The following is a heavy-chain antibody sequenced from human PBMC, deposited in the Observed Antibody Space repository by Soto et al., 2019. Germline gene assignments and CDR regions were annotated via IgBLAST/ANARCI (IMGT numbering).Heavy chain of an antibody. V-gene: IGHV3-74*01. CDR3: ASPAREEGLDY. J-gene: IGHJ4*02. CDR2: INRDGSST. D-gene: IGHD2-2*01. CDR1: GFTFSSYW. Sequence: EVQLVESGGGLVQPGGSLRLSCAASGFTFSSYWMHWVRQAPGKGLVWVSRINRDGSSTSYADSVKGRFTISRDNAKNTLYLQMTCLRAEDTAVYYCASPAREEGLDYWGQGTLVTVSS.